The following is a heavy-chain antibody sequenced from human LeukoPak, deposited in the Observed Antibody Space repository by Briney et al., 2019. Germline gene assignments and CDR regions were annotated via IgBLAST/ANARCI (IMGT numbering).Heavy chain of an antibody. D-gene: IGHD4/OR15-4a*01. V-gene: IGHV1-69*04. J-gene: IGHJ6*02. CDR2: IIPVLNIT. CDR3: ARDQGLTAPPPYGLDV. Sequence: GSSVKVSCTPSGGTFTSSAITWVRQAPGQGLEWMGRIIPVLNITSYAQKFQGRVTITADTSTNTVYIELSSLRSEETAVYYCARDQGLTAPPPYGLDVWGQGTTVIVSS. CDR1: GGTFTSSA.